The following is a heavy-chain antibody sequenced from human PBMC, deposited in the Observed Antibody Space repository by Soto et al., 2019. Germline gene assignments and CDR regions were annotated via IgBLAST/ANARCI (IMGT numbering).Heavy chain of an antibody. CDR2: IYPGDSDT. D-gene: IGHD2-15*01. Sequence: GESLKISCKGSGYSFTSYWIGWVRQMPGKGLEWMGIIYPGDSDTRYSPSFQGQVTISADKSISTAYLQWSSLKASDTAMYYCARPGRGSGGSCYFRDAFDIWGQGTMVTVSS. V-gene: IGHV5-51*01. CDR3: ARPGRGSGGSCYFRDAFDI. J-gene: IGHJ3*02. CDR1: GYSFTSYW.